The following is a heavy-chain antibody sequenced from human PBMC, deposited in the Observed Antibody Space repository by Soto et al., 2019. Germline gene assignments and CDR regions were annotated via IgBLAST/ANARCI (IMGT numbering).Heavy chain of an antibody. J-gene: IGHJ4*02. V-gene: IGHV1-8*03. CDR3: ARGHGGYDSPGN. CDR2: INPKLGYT. D-gene: IGHD5-12*01. CDR1: GGGNLRDYR. Sequence: ASVKVSCKASGGGNLRDYRTTWVRRATGQGLEWMGWINPKLGYTNYAQNFQGRITITRDASMNTAYMELSSLRSDDTAVYFCARGHGGYDSPGNWGQGTLVTVSS.